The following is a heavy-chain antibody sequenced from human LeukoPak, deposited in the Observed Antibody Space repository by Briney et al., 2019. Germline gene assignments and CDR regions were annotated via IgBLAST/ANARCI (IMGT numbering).Heavy chain of an antibody. V-gene: IGHV3-30*03. J-gene: IGHJ3*02. CDR2: IIYDGSNK. D-gene: IGHD4-23*01. CDR1: GFTFSIYG. Sequence: GGSLRLSCAASGFTFSIYGMHWVRQAPGKGLEWVAAIIYDGSNKYYADSVKGRFTISRDNSKNTLDLQMSSLRAEDTAVYYCARDRLRWPNLAIRDAFDIWGQGTMVTVSS. CDR3: ARDRLRWPNLAIRDAFDI.